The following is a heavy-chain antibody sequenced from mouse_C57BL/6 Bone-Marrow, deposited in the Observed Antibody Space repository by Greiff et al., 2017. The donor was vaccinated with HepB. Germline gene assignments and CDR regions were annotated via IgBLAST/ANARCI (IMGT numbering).Heavy chain of an antibody. CDR1: GYTFTSYW. J-gene: IGHJ4*01. V-gene: IGHV1-64*01. Sequence: QVQLQQPGAELVKPGASVKLSCKASGYTFTSYWMHWVKQRPGQGLEWIGMIHPNSGSTNYNEKFKSKATLTVDKSSSTAYMQLSSLTSEDSAVYYCARSPLFYYYGSSPRGQGTSVTVSS. D-gene: IGHD1-1*01. CDR3: ARSPLFYYYGSSP. CDR2: IHPNSGST.